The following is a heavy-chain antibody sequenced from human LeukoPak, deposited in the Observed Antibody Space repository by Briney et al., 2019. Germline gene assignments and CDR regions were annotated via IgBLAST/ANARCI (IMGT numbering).Heavy chain of an antibody. J-gene: IGHJ4*02. CDR1: GGSFSGYY. Sequence: SETLSLTCAVYGGSFSGYYWSWIRQPPGKGLEWIGEINHSGSTNYNPSLKSRVTISVDTSKNQFSLKLSSVTAADTAVYYCATRQWLEDHWGQGTLVTVSS. CDR2: INHSGST. CDR3: ATRQWLEDH. D-gene: IGHD6-19*01. V-gene: IGHV4-34*01.